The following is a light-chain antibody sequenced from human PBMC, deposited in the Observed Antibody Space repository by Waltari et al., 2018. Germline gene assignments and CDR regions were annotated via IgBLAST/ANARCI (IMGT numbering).Light chain of an antibody. Sequence: EIVLTQSPSTLSVSPGERHILSCRASQTISYNLAWYQRRPGQPPRLRIYGSSARAAAIPVRFSGSGSGTEFTLTISGLQSEDFAVYYCQHYHQWPPYTFGQGTKVE. CDR3: QHYHQWPPYT. CDR2: GSS. CDR1: QTISYN. V-gene: IGKV3-15*01. J-gene: IGKJ2*01.